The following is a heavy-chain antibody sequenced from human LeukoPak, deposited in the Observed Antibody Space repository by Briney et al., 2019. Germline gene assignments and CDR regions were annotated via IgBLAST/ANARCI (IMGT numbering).Heavy chain of an antibody. D-gene: IGHD2-8*01. CDR3: ANGNRCTSPNCLGYYYFYMDV. Sequence: PGGSLRLSXAASGFTFSSYAMNWVRQAPGRGLEWGSDLRGRGGTTYYADSVKGRFTISRDNSKNTLYLQMNSLRAEDTAVYYCANGNRCTSPNCLGYYYFYMDVWGKGTTVTVSS. J-gene: IGHJ6*03. CDR2: LRGRGGTT. V-gene: IGHV3-23*01. CDR1: GFTFSSYA.